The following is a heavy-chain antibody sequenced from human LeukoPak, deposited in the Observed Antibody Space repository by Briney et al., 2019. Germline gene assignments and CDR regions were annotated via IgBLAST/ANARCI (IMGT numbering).Heavy chain of an antibody. CDR1: GGSISSYY. D-gene: IGHD4-17*01. V-gene: IGHV4-59*01. Sequence: SETLSLTRTVSGGSISSYYWSWIRQPPGKGLEWIGYIYYSGSTNYNPSLKSRVTISVDTSKNQFSLKLSSVTAADTAVYYCASYGARIGYSQHWGQGTLVTVSS. CDR2: IYYSGST. J-gene: IGHJ1*01. CDR3: ASYGARIGYSQH.